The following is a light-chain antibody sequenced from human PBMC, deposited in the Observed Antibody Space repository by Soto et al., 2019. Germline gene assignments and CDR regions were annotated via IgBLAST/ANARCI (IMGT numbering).Light chain of an antibody. CDR2: GAS. J-gene: IGKJ2*01. CDR3: QQSYTTPVYS. CDR1: QTINSH. Sequence: DIQMTQSPSSLSASVGDRVTITCRASQTINSHLNWYQHNPGKAPKLLIYGASSLQRGVPSRFSGSGSGTDFTLTISSLQPEDFATYFCQQSYTTPVYSFGQGTKVDIK. V-gene: IGKV1-39*01.